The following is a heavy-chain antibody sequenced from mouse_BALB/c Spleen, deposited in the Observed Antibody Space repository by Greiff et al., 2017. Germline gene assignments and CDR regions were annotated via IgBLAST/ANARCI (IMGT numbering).Heavy chain of an antibody. J-gene: IGHJ3*01. CDR2: IRLKSNNYAT. CDR3: TRPDYGSSYDAY. D-gene: IGHD1-1*01. V-gene: IGHV6-6*02. CDR1: GFTFSNYW. Sequence: EVKLMESGGGLVQPGGSMKLSCVASGFTFSNYWMNWVRQSPEKGLEWVAEIRLKSNNYATHYAESVKGRFTISRDDSKSSVYLQMNNLRAEDTGIYYCTRPDYGSSYDAYWGQGTLVTVSA.